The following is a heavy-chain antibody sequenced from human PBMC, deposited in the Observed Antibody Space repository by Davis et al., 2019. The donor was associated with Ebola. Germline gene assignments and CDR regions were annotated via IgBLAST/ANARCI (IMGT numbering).Heavy chain of an antibody. CDR1: GYSFTNYR. V-gene: IGHV5-51*01. J-gene: IGHJ6*02. D-gene: IGHD3-10*01. Sequence: GESLKISCYTSGYSFTNYRIGWVRQMPGKGLEWMGIIHPGDSETRYSPSFQGQVTISADKSISTAYLQWNSLKASDTAMYYCASPSRYYYYGMDVWGQGTTVTVSS. CDR2: IHPGDSET. CDR3: ASPSRYYYYGMDV.